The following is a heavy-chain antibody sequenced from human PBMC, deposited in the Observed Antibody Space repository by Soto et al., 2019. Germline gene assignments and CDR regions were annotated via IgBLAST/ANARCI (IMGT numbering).Heavy chain of an antibody. Sequence: QVQLVESGGGVVQPGRSLRLSCAASGFTFRNYAMHWVRQAPGKGLECVAVISYDGSNKFYRDYVKGRFTISRDNSKKTLYLQINSLRYEDTAVYYCARGDREDIAVVVGVRPGEYGVDGWGQGNTVTVSS. CDR3: ARGDREDIAVVVGVRPGEYGVDG. CDR1: GFTFRNYA. J-gene: IGHJ6*02. CDR2: ISYDGSNK. V-gene: IGHV3-30-3*01. D-gene: IGHD2-15*01.